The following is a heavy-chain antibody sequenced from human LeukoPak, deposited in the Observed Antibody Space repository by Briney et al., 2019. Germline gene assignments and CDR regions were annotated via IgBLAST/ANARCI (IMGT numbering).Heavy chain of an antibody. Sequence: SQTLSRTCAISGDSVSSNTAAWNWVRQSPSRGLHWLGRTYYRSKWYSDYALCMRGRITINPDTSTNKFSLQLNSVTPEDTAVYYCARGVSNTRVDWLDPWGQGALVTVSS. CDR3: ARGVSNTRVDWLDP. V-gene: IGHV6-1*01. D-gene: IGHD6-6*01. CDR2: TYYRSKWYS. J-gene: IGHJ5*02. CDR1: GDSVSSNTAA.